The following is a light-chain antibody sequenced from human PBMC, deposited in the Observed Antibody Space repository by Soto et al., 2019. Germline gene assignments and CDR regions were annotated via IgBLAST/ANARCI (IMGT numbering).Light chain of an antibody. CDR1: QRVLYSTNNKNY. V-gene: IGKV4-1*01. CDR3: QQYYSTPIT. J-gene: IGKJ5*01. CDR2: CAS. Sequence: DIVMTQSPDSLAVSLGERATINCKSSQRVLYSTNNKNYLAWYQQKPGQPPKLLIYCASTRESGVPDRFSGSGSGTDFTLTISSLQAEDVAVYYCQQYYSTPITFGQGTRLEIK.